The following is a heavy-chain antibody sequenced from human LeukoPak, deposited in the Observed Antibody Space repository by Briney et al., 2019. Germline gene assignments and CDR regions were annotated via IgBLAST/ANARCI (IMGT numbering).Heavy chain of an antibody. D-gene: IGHD3-22*01. CDR3: ARRMDYYDSSGRKGDAFDI. J-gene: IGHJ3*02. V-gene: IGHV5-51*01. CDR1: GYTFISYW. CDR2: IYPGDSDT. Sequence: GESLKISCKVSGYTFISYWIGWVRQMPGKGLEWMGIIYPGDSDTRYSPSFQGQVTISADKSISTAYLQWSSLKASDTAMYYCARRMDYYDSSGRKGDAFDIWGQGTMVTVSS.